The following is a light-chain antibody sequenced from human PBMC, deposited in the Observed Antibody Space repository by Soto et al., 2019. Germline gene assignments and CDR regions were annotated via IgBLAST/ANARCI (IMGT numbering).Light chain of an antibody. J-gene: IGKJ5*01. CDR1: QSVLYSSNNENY. CDR2: DAS. CDR3: QQRSNWPPIT. V-gene: IGKV3-11*01. Sequence: DIVMTQSPDSLTVSLGSRATINCKSIQSVLYSSNNENYLAWYQQKPGQAPRLLIYDASNRATGIPARFSGSGSGTDFTLTISSLEPEDFAVYYCQQRSNWPPITFGQGTRLEIK.